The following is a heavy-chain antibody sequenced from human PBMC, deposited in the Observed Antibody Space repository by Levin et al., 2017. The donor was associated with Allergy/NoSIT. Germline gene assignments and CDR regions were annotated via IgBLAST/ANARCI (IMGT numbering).Heavy chain of an antibody. Sequence: LSLTCAASGFTFSSYGMHWVRQAPGKGLEWVAVIWYDGSNKYYADSVKGRFTISRDNSKNTLYLQMNSLRAEDTAVYYCARDSFRRVPAAPCVWGQGTTVTVSS. D-gene: IGHD2-2*01. V-gene: IGHV3-33*01. J-gene: IGHJ6*02. CDR1: GFTFSSYG. CDR2: IWYDGSNK. CDR3: ARDSFRRVPAAPCV.